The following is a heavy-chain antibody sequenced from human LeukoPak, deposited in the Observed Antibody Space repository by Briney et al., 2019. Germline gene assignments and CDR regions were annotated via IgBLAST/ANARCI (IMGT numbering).Heavy chain of an antibody. CDR2: INTGNGNT. J-gene: IGHJ1*01. Sequence: ASVKVSCKTSGYTFTNYGMHWVRQAPRQSLEWMGWINTGNGNTKSSQKFQDRVTLTRDTSASTAYMELNSLSSEDTAVYFCARVPLHDASGRYYPHWGQGTLVTVSS. V-gene: IGHV1-3*04. CDR1: GYTFTNYG. CDR3: ARVPLHDASGRYYPH. D-gene: IGHD1-26*01.